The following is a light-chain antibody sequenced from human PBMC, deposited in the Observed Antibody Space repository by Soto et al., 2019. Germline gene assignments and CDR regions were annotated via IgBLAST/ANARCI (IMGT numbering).Light chain of an antibody. J-gene: IGKJ1*01. CDR3: QQYGYSFRS. CDR2: GAS. V-gene: IGKV3-20*01. CDR1: QSVSSSY. Sequence: EILLTQSPGTLPLSPGERATLSCRASQSVSSSYLSWYQLKLGQAPRLLIYGASISATAIPDRFSGSGSGTDFTLTISRLEPEDLAVYYCQQYGYSFRSFGQGTKV.